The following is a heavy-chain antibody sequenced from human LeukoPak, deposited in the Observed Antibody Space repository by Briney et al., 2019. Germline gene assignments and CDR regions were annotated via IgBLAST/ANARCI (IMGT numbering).Heavy chain of an antibody. CDR2: IWYDGSNK. Sequence: GGSLRLSCAASGFTFSSYGMHWVRQAPGKGLEWVAVIWYDGSNKYYADSVKGRFTISRDNSKNTLYLQMNSLRAEDTAVYYCARGGRGSAAVVAPRSFDIWGQGTMVTVSS. D-gene: IGHD3-22*01. CDR3: ARGGRGSAAVVAPRSFDI. V-gene: IGHV3-33*01. CDR1: GFTFSSYG. J-gene: IGHJ3*02.